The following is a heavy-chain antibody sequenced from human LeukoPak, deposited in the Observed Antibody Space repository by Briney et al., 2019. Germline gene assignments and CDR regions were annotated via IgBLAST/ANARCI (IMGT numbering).Heavy chain of an antibody. Sequence: GGSLRLSCAASGLTFSSFGMHWVRQAPGKGLEWVSGISGAGGSTYYADSVKGRFTISRDNSKNTLYVQMSSLRVEDTAVYYCAKLRTGTATNFDYWGQGTLVTVSS. D-gene: IGHD1-1*01. CDR3: AKLRTGTATNFDY. J-gene: IGHJ4*02. V-gene: IGHV3-23*01. CDR2: ISGAGGST. CDR1: GLTFSSFG.